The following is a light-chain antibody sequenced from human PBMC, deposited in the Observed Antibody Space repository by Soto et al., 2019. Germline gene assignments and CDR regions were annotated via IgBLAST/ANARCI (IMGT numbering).Light chain of an antibody. J-gene: IGKJ4*01. Sequence: EIVLTQSPGTLSLSPGERATLSCRASQSVSSSYLAWYQQKPGQAPRLLIYGASSRATVIPDRFSGSGSGTGFTLTISRLEPEDFAVYYCHQYDSSPLTFGGGTKVEIK. CDR1: QSVSSSY. CDR3: HQYDSSPLT. V-gene: IGKV3-20*01. CDR2: GAS.